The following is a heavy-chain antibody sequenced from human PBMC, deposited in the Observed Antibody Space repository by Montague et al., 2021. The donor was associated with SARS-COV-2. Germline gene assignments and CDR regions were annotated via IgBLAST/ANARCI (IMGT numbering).Heavy chain of an antibody. CDR1: GGSFSDYH. Sequence: SDTLSLTCALYGGSFSDYHWTWIRQSPGGGLEWIGQINYGGSTKYNPSLRSRVTISIDTSKNQFSLKLTSVTAADTAVHYCARGAPGYWGQGTLVTVSS. CDR2: INYGGST. CDR3: ARGAPGY. J-gene: IGHJ4*02. D-gene: IGHD1-1*01. V-gene: IGHV4-34*01.